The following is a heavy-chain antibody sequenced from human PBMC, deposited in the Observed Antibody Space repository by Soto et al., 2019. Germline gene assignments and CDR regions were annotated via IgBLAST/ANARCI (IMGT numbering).Heavy chain of an antibody. CDR2: IYYSGST. CDR3: ARGVTLVRGVIHTPYFDY. Sequence: SETLPLTCTVSGGSISSGVYYWSWIRQHPGKGLEWIGYIYYSGSTYYNPSLKSRVTISVDTSKNQFSLKLSSVTAADTAVYYCARGVTLVRGVIHTPYFDYWGQGALVTVSS. J-gene: IGHJ4*02. CDR1: GGSISSGVYY. D-gene: IGHD3-10*01. V-gene: IGHV4-31*03.